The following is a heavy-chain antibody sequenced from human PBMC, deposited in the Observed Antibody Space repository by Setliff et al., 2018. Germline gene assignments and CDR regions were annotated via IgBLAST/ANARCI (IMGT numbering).Heavy chain of an antibody. Sequence: SETLSLTCTVSGGSISSSSYYWGWIRQPPGKGLEWIGSIYYSGSTYYNPSLKSRVTISVDTSKNQFSLKLSSVTAADTAVYYCARLSQGDGYNYRYYFDYWGQGTPVTVSS. CDR3: ARLSQGDGYNYRYYFDY. CDR1: GGSISSSSYY. CDR2: IYYSGST. D-gene: IGHD1-1*01. V-gene: IGHV4-39*01. J-gene: IGHJ4*02.